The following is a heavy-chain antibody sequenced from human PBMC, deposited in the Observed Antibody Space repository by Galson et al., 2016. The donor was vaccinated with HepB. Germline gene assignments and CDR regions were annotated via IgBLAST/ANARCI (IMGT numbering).Heavy chain of an antibody. CDR1: GYKFTDFW. J-gene: IGHJ5*02. V-gene: IGHV5-51*01. CDR2: IYPDDPDT. Sequence: QSGAEVKKPGESLKISCKGSGYKFTDFWIGWVRQTPGKGLEWMGIIYPDDPDTTYNPSFQGQVTLSADKSISTAYLQWSSLKASDTAIYYCARQGSYGEYGRWYGPWGQGTRVTVSS. CDR3: ARQGSYGEYGRWYGP. D-gene: IGHD4-17*01.